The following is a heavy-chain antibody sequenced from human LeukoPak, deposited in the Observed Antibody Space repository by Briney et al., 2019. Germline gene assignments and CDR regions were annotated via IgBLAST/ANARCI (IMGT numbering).Heavy chain of an antibody. D-gene: IGHD1-26*01. CDR1: GFTFSSYA. Sequence: GGSLRLSCAASGFTFSSYAMSWVRQAPGKGLEWVSAISGSGGSTYYADSVKGRFAISRDNSRNTVYLQMNSLRAEDTAVYYCAKDTLVGSTDYWGQGTLVTVSS. CDR3: AKDTLVGSTDY. CDR2: ISGSGGST. J-gene: IGHJ4*02. V-gene: IGHV3-23*01.